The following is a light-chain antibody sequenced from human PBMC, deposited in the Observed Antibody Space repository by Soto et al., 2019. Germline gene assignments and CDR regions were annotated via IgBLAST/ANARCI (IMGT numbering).Light chain of an antibody. J-gene: IGLJ2*01. V-gene: IGLV1-51*01. CDR1: SSNIGGNS. CDR2: DDN. CDR3: AAWDRSLSILV. Sequence: QSVLTQPPSVSAAPGQKVTISCSGSSSNIGGNSVSWYQQLPGTAPKLLIYDDNKRPSGIPDRFSGSKSGTSATLGITGLQTGDEADYYCAAWDRSLSILVLGGGTQLTVL.